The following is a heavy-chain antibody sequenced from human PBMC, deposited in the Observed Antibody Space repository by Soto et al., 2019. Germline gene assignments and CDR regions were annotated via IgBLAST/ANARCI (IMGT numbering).Heavy chain of an antibody. CDR3: AREDRYCSSTSCKYAMDV. Sequence: PETLSLTCAVYGGSFNTFYWNWVRQPPGKGLEWIGEIHHSGSTNYNPSLTSRLTISVDTSKNQFSLQLSSVTAADTAVYYCAREDRYCSSTSCKYAMDVWGQGTTVTVSS. CDR1: GGSFNTFY. J-gene: IGHJ6*02. V-gene: IGHV4-34*01. D-gene: IGHD2-2*01. CDR2: IHHSGST.